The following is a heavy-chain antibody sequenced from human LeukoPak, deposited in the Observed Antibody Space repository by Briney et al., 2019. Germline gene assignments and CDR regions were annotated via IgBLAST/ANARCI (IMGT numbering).Heavy chain of an antibody. J-gene: IGHJ4*02. D-gene: IGHD6-13*01. V-gene: IGHV4-59*01. CDR1: GGSISYYY. CDR2: ISHTGST. CDR3: ARATYQYSSMSYTHYFDY. Sequence: PSETLSPTCTVSGGSISYYYWSWIRQPPGKGLEWIGYISHTGSTNYNPSLKGRVTISVDTSENQFSLKLSSVTAADTAVYYCARATYQYSSMSYTHYFDYWGQGTLVTVSS.